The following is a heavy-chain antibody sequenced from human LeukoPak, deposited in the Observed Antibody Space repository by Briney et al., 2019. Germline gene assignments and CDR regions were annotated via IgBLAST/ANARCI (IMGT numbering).Heavy chain of an antibody. V-gene: IGHV4-59*01. J-gene: IGHJ5*02. CDR2: ISYSGST. D-gene: IGHD6-13*01. CDR1: DGSISNYY. Sequence: PSETLSLTCTVSDGSISNYYWSWIRQPLGQGLEWIGYISYSGSTNYNSSLKSRLTISLDTSKNQFSLKLNSVTAADTAVYFCAGAIAAVGTRFDPWDQGTLVTVSS. CDR3: AGAIAAVGTRFDP.